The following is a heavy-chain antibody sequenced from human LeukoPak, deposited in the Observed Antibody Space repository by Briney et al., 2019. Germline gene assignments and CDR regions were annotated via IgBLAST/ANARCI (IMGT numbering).Heavy chain of an antibody. CDR1: GFTFTDYY. CDR2: INSGGGT. CDR3: AREIYDSYDY. V-gene: IGHV3-66*01. J-gene: IGHJ4*02. Sequence: GGSLRLSCTASGFTFTDYYMTWVRQAPGKGLEWVSVINSGGGTYYADSVRGRFTISRDNSKNTLSLQMNSLRAEDTAVYYCAREIYDSYDYWGQGTLVTVSS. D-gene: IGHD3-10*01.